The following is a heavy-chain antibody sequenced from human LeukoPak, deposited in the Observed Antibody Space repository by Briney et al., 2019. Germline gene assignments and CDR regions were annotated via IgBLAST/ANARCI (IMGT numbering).Heavy chain of an antibody. J-gene: IGHJ5*02. CDR3: AREAPHYGDLNWFDP. Sequence: SVKVSCKASGGTFSSYAISWVRQAPGQGLKWMGRIIPIFGIANYAQKFQGRVTITADKSTSTAYMELSSLRSEDTAVYYCAREAPHYGDLNWFDPWGQGTLVTVSS. CDR1: GGTFSSYA. CDR2: IIPIFGIA. D-gene: IGHD4-17*01. V-gene: IGHV1-69*04.